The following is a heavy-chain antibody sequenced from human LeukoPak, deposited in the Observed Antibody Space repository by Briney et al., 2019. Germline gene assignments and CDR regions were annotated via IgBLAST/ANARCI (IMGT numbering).Heavy chain of an antibody. CDR2: IYYSGST. CDR3: ARGLYCSGGSCFYDY. D-gene: IGHD2-15*01. Sequence: SETLSLTCTVSGGSISSYYWSWIRQPPGKGLEWIGYIYYSGSTNYNPSLKSRVTISVDTSKNQFSLKLSSVTAADTAVYYCARGLYCSGGSCFYDYWGQGTLVTASP. CDR1: GGSISSYY. J-gene: IGHJ4*02. V-gene: IGHV4-59*01.